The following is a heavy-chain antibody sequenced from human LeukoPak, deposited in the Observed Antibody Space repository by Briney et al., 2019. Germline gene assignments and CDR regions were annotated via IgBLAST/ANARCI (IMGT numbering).Heavy chain of an antibody. CDR2: INWDGGST. CDR3: ARAGFTFSDYFGSFFDY. Sequence: GGSLRLSCAASGFTFDDYAMHWVRQAPGKGLEWVSLINWDGGSTYYADSVKGRFTISRDNSKNSLYLQMNSLRAEDTAVYYCARAGFTFSDYFGSFFDYWGQGTLVTVSS. D-gene: IGHD3-10*01. J-gene: IGHJ4*02. CDR1: GFTFDDYA. V-gene: IGHV3-43D*03.